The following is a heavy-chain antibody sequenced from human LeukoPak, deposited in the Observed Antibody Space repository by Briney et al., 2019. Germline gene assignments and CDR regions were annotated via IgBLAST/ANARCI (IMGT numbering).Heavy chain of an antibody. CDR3: ARTMITFGGVIVKGVLTFDY. D-gene: IGHD3-16*02. V-gene: IGHV1-18*01. CDR2: ISAYNGNT. CDR1: GYTFTSYG. Sequence: GASVKVSCKASGYTFTSYGISWVRQAPGQGLEWMGWISAYNGNTNYAQKLQGRVTTTTDTSTSTAYMELRSLRSDDTAVYYCARTMITFGGVIVKGVLTFDYWGQGTLVTVSS. J-gene: IGHJ4*02.